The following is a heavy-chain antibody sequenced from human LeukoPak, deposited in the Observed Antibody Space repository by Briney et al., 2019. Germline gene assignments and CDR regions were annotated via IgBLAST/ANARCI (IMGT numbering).Heavy chain of an antibody. D-gene: IGHD3-22*01. CDR3: ARSVNYYDSSVYDY. CDR1: GGSISSYY. V-gene: IGHV4-59*01. J-gene: IGHJ4*02. Sequence: SETLSLTCSVSGGSISSYYWSWIRQPPGKGLGWIGYIYYSGSTNYNPSLKSRVTISVDTSKNQFSLKLSSVTAADTAVYYCARSVNYYDSSVYDYWGQGTLVTVSS. CDR2: IYYSGST.